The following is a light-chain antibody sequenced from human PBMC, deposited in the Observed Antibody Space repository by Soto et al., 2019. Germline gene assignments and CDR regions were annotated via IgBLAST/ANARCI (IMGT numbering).Light chain of an antibody. V-gene: IGKV3-20*01. CDR2: GAS. J-gene: IGKJ2*01. CDR3: QQYDSSPPMYF. CDR1: QSVTRSY. Sequence: ELVLTQSPGTLSLSPGERATLSCRASQSVTRSYLAWYQQKPGQAPRLLIYGASNRATGIPDRFSGSGSGADFTLTISRLEPEDFAVYYCQQYDSSPPMYFFGQGTKVDIK.